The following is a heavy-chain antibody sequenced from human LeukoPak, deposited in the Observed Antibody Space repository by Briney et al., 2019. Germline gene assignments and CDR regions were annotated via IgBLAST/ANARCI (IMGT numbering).Heavy chain of an antibody. J-gene: IGHJ4*02. CDR3: AREWSYGDYFDY. CDR2: ISYDGSNK. D-gene: IGHD4-17*01. Sequence: GGSLRLSCAASGVTFSSYAMHWVRQAPGKGLEWVAVISYDGSNKYYADSVKGRFTISRDNSKNTLYLQMNSLRAEDTAVYYCAREWSYGDYFDYWGQGTLVTVSS. V-gene: IGHV3-30-3*01. CDR1: GVTFSSYA.